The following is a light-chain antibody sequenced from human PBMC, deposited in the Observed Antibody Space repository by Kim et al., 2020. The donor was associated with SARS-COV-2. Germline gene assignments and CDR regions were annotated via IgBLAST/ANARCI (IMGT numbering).Light chain of an antibody. V-gene: IGKV3-15*01. Sequence: SPGERAALSCRGSQSVSSNLAWYQQKPGQAPRRLIYVAATRATGIPARFSGGGSGTEFTLTISSMQSEDFAVYYCQQYNNWPPWTFGQGTKVDIK. J-gene: IGKJ1*01. CDR1: QSVSSN. CDR3: QQYNNWPPWT. CDR2: VAA.